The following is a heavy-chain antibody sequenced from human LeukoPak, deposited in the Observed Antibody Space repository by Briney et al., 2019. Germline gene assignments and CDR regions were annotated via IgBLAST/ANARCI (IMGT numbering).Heavy chain of an antibody. Sequence: ASVKVSCKASGYTFTSYGLSWVRPAPGQGLEWMGGIIPIFGTANYAQKFQGRVTITTNESTSTAYMELSSLRSEDTAVYYCARGDGYFDYWGQGTLVTVSS. J-gene: IGHJ4*02. CDR2: IIPIFGTA. CDR3: ARGDGYFDY. V-gene: IGHV1-69*05. D-gene: IGHD5-24*01. CDR1: GYTFTSYG.